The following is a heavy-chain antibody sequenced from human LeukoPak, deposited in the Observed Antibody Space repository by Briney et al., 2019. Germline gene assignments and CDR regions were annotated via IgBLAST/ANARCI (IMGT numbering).Heavy chain of an antibody. J-gene: IGHJ6*03. Sequence: PSETLSLTCTVSGGSISSYYCSWIRQPPAKGLDRIGYIYYSGSANYNPSLKSRVTISVDTSKNQFSLKLSSVTAADTAVYYCARDHFWSGYYKQDYYYYYMDVWGKGTTVTVSS. CDR2: IYYSGSA. V-gene: IGHV4-59*01. CDR1: GGSISSYY. D-gene: IGHD3-3*02. CDR3: ARDHFWSGYYKQDYYYYYMDV.